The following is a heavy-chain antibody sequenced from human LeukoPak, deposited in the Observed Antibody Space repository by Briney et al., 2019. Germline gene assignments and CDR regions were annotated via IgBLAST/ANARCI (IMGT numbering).Heavy chain of an antibody. Sequence: ASVKVSCKASGHTFTGYYMHWVRQAPGQGLEWMGWINPNSGGTNYAQKFQGRVTMTRDTSISTAYMELSRLRSDDTAVYYCASRRTGTKPFDYWGQGTLVTVSS. D-gene: IGHD1/OR15-1a*01. V-gene: IGHV1-2*02. CDR2: INPNSGGT. CDR1: GHTFTGYY. CDR3: ASRRTGTKPFDY. J-gene: IGHJ4*02.